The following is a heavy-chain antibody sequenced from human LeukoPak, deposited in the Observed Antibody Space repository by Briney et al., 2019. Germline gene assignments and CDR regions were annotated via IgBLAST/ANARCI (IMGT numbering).Heavy chain of an antibody. Sequence: GGSLRLSCAASGFTFSSYAMHWVRQAPGKGLEWVAVISYGGANKHYADSVKGRFTISRDNSKNTLCLQMNSLRAEDTAVYYCTRGLAGIGYYFDYWGQGALVTVSS. D-gene: IGHD6-13*01. CDR1: GFTFSSYA. CDR2: ISYGGANK. V-gene: IGHV3-30-3*01. J-gene: IGHJ4*02. CDR3: TRGLAGIGYYFDY.